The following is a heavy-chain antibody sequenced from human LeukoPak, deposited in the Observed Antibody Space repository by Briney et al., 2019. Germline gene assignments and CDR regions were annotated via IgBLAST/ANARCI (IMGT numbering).Heavy chain of an antibody. J-gene: IGHJ4*02. D-gene: IGHD2-15*01. Sequence: SVKVSCKASGGTFSSYAISWVRQAPGQGLEWMGGIIPIFGTANYAQKFQGRVTITADESTSTAYMELSSLRSEDTAVYYCASRYCSGGSCYLAYYFDHWGQGTLVTVSS. V-gene: IGHV1-69*13. CDR2: IIPIFGTA. CDR1: GGTFSSYA. CDR3: ASRYCSGGSCYLAYYFDH.